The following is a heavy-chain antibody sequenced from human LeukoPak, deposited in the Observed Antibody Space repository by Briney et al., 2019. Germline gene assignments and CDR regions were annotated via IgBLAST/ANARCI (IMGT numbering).Heavy chain of an antibody. V-gene: IGHV3-20*04. CDR2: INWSGGST. J-gene: IGHJ4*02. CDR1: GFAFDEHG. D-gene: IGHD6-6*01. CDR3: ARALAARPFDY. Sequence: PGGSLRLSCTASGFAFDEHGMSWVRQVPGKGLEWVSGINWSGGSTGYADPLRGRFTISRDNAKNSLYLQMDSLRAEDTALYYCARALAARPFDYWGQGTLVTVPS.